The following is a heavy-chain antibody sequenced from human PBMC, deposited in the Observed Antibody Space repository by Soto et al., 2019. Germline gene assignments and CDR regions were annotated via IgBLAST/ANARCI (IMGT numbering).Heavy chain of an antibody. CDR2: IIPIFGTA. CDR3: ARVGGGNSGYDRPSFYYYYGMDV. D-gene: IGHD5-12*01. J-gene: IGHJ6*02. Sequence: SVKVSCKASGGTFSSYAISWVRQAPGQGLEWMGGIIPIFGTANYAQKFQGRVTITADESTSTAYMELSSLRSEDTAVYYCARVGGGNSGYDRPSFYYYYGMDVWGQGTTVTVSS. V-gene: IGHV1-69*13. CDR1: GGTFSSYA.